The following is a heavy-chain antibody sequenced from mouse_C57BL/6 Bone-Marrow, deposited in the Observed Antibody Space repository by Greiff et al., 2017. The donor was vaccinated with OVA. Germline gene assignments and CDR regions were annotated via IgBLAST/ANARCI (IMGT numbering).Heavy chain of an antibody. J-gene: IGHJ1*03. CDR2: IFPGSGST. Sequence: VQLQQSGPELVKPGASVKISCKASGYTFTDYYINWVKQRPGQGLEWIGWIFPGSGSTYYTEKIKGKATLTVDKSSSTAYMLLSSLTSEDSAVYFCARKRLGRDWYFDVWGTGTTVTVSS. V-gene: IGHV1-75*01. CDR1: GYTFTDYY. D-gene: IGHD4-1*01. CDR3: ARKRLGRDWYFDV.